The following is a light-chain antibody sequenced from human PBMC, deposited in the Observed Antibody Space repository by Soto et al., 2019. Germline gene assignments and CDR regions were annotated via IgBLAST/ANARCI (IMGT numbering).Light chain of an antibody. J-gene: IGKJ3*01. V-gene: IGKV1-39*01. Sequence: DFQMTQSPSSLSASVGDTVTITCRASQDIGTFLNWYQQKPGKAPKLLIYAASDLLSGVSSRFSGSGSGTDFTLTISSLQTEDFATYYCQQSYSTPQITFGPGTKVDMK. CDR1: QDIGTF. CDR3: QQSYSTPQIT. CDR2: AAS.